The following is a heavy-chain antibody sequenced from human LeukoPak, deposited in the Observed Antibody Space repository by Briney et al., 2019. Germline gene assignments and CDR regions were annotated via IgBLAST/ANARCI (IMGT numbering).Heavy chain of an antibody. CDR3: AGGPQLVRDWFDP. CDR1: GGSISSGSYY. CDR2: IYTSGST. D-gene: IGHD1-26*01. J-gene: IGHJ5*02. Sequence: SQTLSLTCTVSGGSISSGSYYWSWIRQPAGKGLEWIGRIYTSGSTNYNPSLKSRVTISVDTSKNQFSLKLSSVTAADTAVYYCAGGPQLVRDWFDPWGQGTLVTVSS. V-gene: IGHV4-61*02.